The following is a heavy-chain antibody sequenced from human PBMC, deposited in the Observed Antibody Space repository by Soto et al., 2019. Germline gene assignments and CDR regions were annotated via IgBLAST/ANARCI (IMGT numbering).Heavy chain of an antibody. V-gene: IGHV4-59*01. CDR1: GGSISSYY. CDR3: ARELWFGELTTNYYGMDV. Sequence: TLSLTCTVSGGSISSYYWSWIRQPPGKGLEWIGYIYYSGSTNYNPSLKSRVTISVDTSKNQFSLKLSSVTAADTAVYYCARELWFGELTTNYYGMDVWGQGTTVTVSS. D-gene: IGHD3-10*01. CDR2: IYYSGST. J-gene: IGHJ6*02.